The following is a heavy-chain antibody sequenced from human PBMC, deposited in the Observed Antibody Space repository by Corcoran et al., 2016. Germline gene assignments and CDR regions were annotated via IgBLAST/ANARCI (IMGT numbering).Heavy chain of an antibody. V-gene: IGHV2-5*01. CDR1: GFSLSTSGVG. J-gene: IGHJ5*02. CDR2: IYWNDDK. CDR3: AYRHRIGAWNWFDH. Sequence: QITLKESGPTLVKPTQTLTLTCTFSGFSLSTSGVGVGWIRQPPGKALEWLALIYWNDDKRYSPSLKSRRTITKDTSKNQVVLTMTNMDPVDTATYYCAYRHRIGAWNWFDHWGQGTLVTVSS. D-gene: IGHD2-21*02.